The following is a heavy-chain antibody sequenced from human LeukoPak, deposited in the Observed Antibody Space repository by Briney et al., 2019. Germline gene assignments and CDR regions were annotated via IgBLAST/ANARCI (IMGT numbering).Heavy chain of an antibody. V-gene: IGHV3-21*01. CDR3: ARSFSRGWAGDY. D-gene: IGHD6-25*01. Sequence: GGSLRLSCAASGFTFSSYSMNWVRQAAGKGLEWVSSISSSSSYIYYADPAKGRFTISRDNAKNSLYLQMNSLRAENTAVYYCARSFSRGWAGDYWGQGTRVTVSS. CDR1: GFTFSSYS. J-gene: IGHJ4*02. CDR2: ISSSSSYI.